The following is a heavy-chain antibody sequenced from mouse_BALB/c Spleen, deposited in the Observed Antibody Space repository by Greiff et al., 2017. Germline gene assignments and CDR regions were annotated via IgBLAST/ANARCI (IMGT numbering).Heavy chain of an antibody. V-gene: IGHV5-9-4*01. J-gene: IGHJ2*01. CDR2: ISSGGSYT. CDR1: GFTFSSYA. Sequence: EVHLVESGGGLVKPGGSLKLSCAASGFTFSSYAMSWVRQSPEKRLEWVAEISSGGSYTYYPDTVTGRFTISRDNAKNTLYLEMSSLRSEDTAMYYCAREGTTASSLDYWGQGTTLTVSS. D-gene: IGHD1-2*01. CDR3: AREGTTASSLDY.